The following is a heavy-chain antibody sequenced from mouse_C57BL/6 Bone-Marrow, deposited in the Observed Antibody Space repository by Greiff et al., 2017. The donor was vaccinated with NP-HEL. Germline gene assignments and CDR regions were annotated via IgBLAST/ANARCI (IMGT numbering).Heavy chain of an antibody. J-gene: IGHJ1*03. Sequence: QVQLKESGPGLVQPSQSLSITCTVSGFSLTSYGVHWVRQSPGKGLEWLGVIWSGGSTDYNAAFISRLSISKDNSKSQVFFKMNSLQADDTAIYYCARGDGYYYGYFDVWGTGTTVTVSS. D-gene: IGHD2-3*01. V-gene: IGHV2-2*01. CDR2: IWSGGST. CDR3: ARGDGYYYGYFDV. CDR1: GFSLTSYG.